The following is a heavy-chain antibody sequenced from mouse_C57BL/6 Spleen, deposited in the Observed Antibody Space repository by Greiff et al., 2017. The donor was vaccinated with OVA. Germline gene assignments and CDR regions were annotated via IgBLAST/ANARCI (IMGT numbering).Heavy chain of an antibody. J-gene: IGHJ3*01. CDR1: GFTFSDYG. CDR3: ARPTGAWFAY. Sequence: VQLKESGRGLVKPGGSLKLSCAASGFTFSDYGMHWVRQAPEKGLEWVAYISRGSSTIYYADTVKGRFTISRDNAKNTLFLHMTVLGSEDAAMYCCARPTGAWFAYWGQGTLVTVSA. V-gene: IGHV5-17*01. CDR2: ISRGSSTI.